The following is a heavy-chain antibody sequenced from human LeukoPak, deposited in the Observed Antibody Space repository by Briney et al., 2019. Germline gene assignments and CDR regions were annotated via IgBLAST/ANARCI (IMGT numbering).Heavy chain of an antibody. D-gene: IGHD3-10*01. J-gene: IGHJ6*03. V-gene: IGHV3-30*02. CDR3: EKEGESFRGYLDV. Sequence: GESLKISCAASGFTFSRFGMQWVRQAPGKGLEWVAVIHNDETFGQYADSVKGRFIISKDNSRNTLDLAMNSLRDDDTAVYYCEKEGESFRGYLDVWGKGTAVTVSS. CDR2: IHNDETFG. CDR1: GFTFSRFG.